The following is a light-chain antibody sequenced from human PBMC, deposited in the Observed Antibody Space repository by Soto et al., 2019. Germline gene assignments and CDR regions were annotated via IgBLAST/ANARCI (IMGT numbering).Light chain of an antibody. CDR2: DAS. V-gene: IGKV3-20*01. Sequence: EIVLTQSPGTLSLSPGERATLSCRASQSVSSNYLAWYQQSPGQAPRLLIYDASSRATGIPDRFSGSGSGTDFTLIISRLEPEDLAVYYCQQYGSSPATFGQGTKVEIK. J-gene: IGKJ1*01. CDR3: QQYGSSPAT. CDR1: QSVSSNY.